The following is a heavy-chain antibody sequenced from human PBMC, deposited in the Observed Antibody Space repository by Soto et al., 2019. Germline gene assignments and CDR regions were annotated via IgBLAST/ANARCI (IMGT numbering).Heavy chain of an antibody. CDR3: AERTGYYGSGSYYFYYGMDV. D-gene: IGHD3-10*01. CDR2: INAGNGNT. CDR1: GYTFTSYA. J-gene: IGHJ6*02. Sequence: GASVKVSCKASGYTFTSYAMHWVRQAPGQRLEWMGWINAGNGNTKYSQKFQGRVTITADESTSTAYMELSSLRSEDTAVYYCAERTGYYGSGSYYFYYGMDVWGQGTTVTVSS. V-gene: IGHV1-3*01.